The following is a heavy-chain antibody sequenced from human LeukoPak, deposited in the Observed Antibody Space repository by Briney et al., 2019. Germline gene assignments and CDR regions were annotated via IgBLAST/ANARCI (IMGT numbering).Heavy chain of an antibody. D-gene: IGHD6-19*01. Sequence: SETLSLTCTVSGGSISSSSYYWGWIRQPPGKGLEWIGTMYYSGSTYYNPSLTSRVTISVDTSKNQFSLKVSSVTAADTAVYYCARLPSSGWLRYYFDYWGQGTLVTVSS. J-gene: IGHJ4*02. V-gene: IGHV4-39*01. CDR3: ARLPSSGWLRYYFDY. CDR2: MYYSGST. CDR1: GGSISSSSYY.